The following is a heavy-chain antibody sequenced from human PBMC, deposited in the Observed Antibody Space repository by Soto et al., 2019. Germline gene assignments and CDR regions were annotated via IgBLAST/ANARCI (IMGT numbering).Heavy chain of an antibody. CDR2: ISGSGGTT. CDR3: AKETGPTEPKSSFDY. D-gene: IGHD4-4*01. J-gene: IGHJ4*02. CDR1: AFTFSNYA. Sequence: TGGSLRLSCVASAFTFSNYAMGWVRQAPGKGLEWVSSISGSGGTTYYAASVKGQFTISRDNSKNTLYLQLSSLRAEDTAVYYCAKETGPTEPKSSFDYWGQGTLVTVSS. V-gene: IGHV3-23*01.